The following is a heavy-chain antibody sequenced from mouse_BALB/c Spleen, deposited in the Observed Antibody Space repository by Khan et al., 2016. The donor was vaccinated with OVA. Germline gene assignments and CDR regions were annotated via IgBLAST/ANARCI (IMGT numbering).Heavy chain of an antibody. Sequence: VQLQQSGAELARPGASVKLSCKASGYTFTDYYINWVKQRTGQGLEWIGEISPGSGATYHNERFKGKATVTADTSASTAYMHLGRLTSEASAVYFCARSNHFGYTFAYWGQGTLLTVSA. D-gene: IGHD1-2*01. CDR3: ARSNHFGYTFAY. V-gene: IGHV1-77*01. CDR1: GYTFTDYY. J-gene: IGHJ3*01. CDR2: ISPGSGAT.